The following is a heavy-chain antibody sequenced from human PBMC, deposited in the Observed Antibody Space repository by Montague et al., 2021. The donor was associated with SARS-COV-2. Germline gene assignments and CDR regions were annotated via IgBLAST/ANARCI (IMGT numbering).Heavy chain of an antibody. V-gene: IGHV4-34*01. CDR3: ARGVVAAPPVVDY. CDR2: SNHRGST. D-gene: IGHD2-15*01. J-gene: IGHJ4*02. Sequence: SETLSLTCAVYGGSFSNYYWSWIRQPPGKGLEWIGDSNHRGSTNXNPSFKSRVTMSVDTSKNQFSLKVNSVTAADTAMYYCARGVVAAPPVVDYWGRGTLVTVSS. CDR1: GGSFSNYY.